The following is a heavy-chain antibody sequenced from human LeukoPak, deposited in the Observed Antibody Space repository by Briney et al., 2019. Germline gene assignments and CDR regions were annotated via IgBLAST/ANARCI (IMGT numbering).Heavy chain of an antibody. CDR1: GYTFTGYC. V-gene: IGHV1-2*02. CDR3: ARAGDEYCSSTSCYQRWFDP. Sequence: ASVKVSCKASGYTFTGYCMHWVRQAPGQGLEWVGWINPNSGGTNYAQKFQGRVTMTRDTSISTAYMELSRLRSDDTAVYYCARAGDEYCSSTSCYQRWFDPWGQGTLVTVSS. D-gene: IGHD2-2*01. CDR2: INPNSGGT. J-gene: IGHJ5*02.